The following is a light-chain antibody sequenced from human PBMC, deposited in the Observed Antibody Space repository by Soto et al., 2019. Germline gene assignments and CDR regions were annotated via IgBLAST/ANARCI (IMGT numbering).Light chain of an antibody. CDR3: QQYGRPPLT. V-gene: IGKV3D-20*01. CDR1: QRVSSSY. J-gene: IGKJ4*01. CDR2: DAS. Sequence: EIVLTQSPATLFLSPGERATLSCGASQRVSSSYFAWYQQKPGLALRLLIFDASTKATGITDRLSSSGSGTDFILTISRLEPEDFAVYYCQQYGRPPLTFGGGTKVEIK.